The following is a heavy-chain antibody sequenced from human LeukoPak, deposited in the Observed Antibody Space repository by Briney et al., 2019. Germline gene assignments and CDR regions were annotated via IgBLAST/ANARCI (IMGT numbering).Heavy chain of an antibody. Sequence: PGGSLRFYCAASGFTFSSYSMNWVRQAPGKGLEWVSSISSSSSYIYYADSVKGRFTISRDNAKNSLYLQMNSLRAEDTAVYYCARGERGYSYSYQGVIDYWGQGTLVTVSS. J-gene: IGHJ4*02. CDR2: ISSSSSYI. CDR1: GFTFSSYS. V-gene: IGHV3-21*01. D-gene: IGHD5-18*01. CDR3: ARGERGYSYSYQGVIDY.